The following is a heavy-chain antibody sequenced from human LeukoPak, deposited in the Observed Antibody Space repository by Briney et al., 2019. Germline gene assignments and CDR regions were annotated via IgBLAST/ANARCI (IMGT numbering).Heavy chain of an antibody. CDR3: ARHRFGGVIVIHQLYYFDY. V-gene: IGHV4-39*01. CDR1: GFTFRSHSMN. CDR2: IYYSGST. J-gene: IGHJ4*02. D-gene: IGHD3-16*02. Sequence: PGGSLRLSCAASGFTFRSHSMNWVRQPPGKGLEWIGSIYYSGSTYYNPSLKSRVTISVDTSKNQFSLKLCSVTAADTAVYYCARHRFGGVIVIHQLYYFDYWGQGTLVTVSS.